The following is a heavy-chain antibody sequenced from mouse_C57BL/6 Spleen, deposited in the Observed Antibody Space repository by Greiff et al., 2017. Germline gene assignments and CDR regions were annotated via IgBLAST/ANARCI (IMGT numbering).Heavy chain of an antibody. CDR2: IDPSDSYT. Sequence: QVQLQQPGAELVKPGASVKLSCKASGYTFTSYWMQWVKQRPGQGLEWIGEIDPSDSYTNYNQKFKGKATLTVDTSSSTAYMQLSSLTSEDSAVYYCAIYGRLAYWGQGTLVTVSA. D-gene: IGHD1-1*02. CDR3: AIYGRLAY. V-gene: IGHV1-50*01. J-gene: IGHJ3*01. CDR1: GYTFTSYW.